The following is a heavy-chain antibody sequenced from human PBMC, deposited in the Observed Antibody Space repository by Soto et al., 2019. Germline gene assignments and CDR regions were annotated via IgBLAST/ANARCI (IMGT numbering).Heavy chain of an antibody. D-gene: IGHD3-10*02. CDR3: AKATSTMWAFDI. Sequence: PGGSLRLSCAASGFTFSSYGMHWVRQAPGKGLEWVAVISYDGSNKYYVDSVKGRFTISRDNSKNTLYLQMNSLRAEDTAVYYCAKATSTMWAFDIWGQGIMVTVSS. CDR1: GFTFSSYG. V-gene: IGHV3-30*18. J-gene: IGHJ3*02. CDR2: ISYDGSNK.